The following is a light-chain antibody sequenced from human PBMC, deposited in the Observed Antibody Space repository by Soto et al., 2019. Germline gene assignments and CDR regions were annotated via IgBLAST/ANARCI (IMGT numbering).Light chain of an antibody. CDR1: QSVTNNC. CDR2: GAF. CDR3: QQYGSSPGT. Sequence: EIVMTQSPATLSVSPGEGATLSCRASQSVTNNCLAWFQQKPGQAPRLLIYGAFSRATGIPDRFSGSGSGTDFTLTISRLAPEDFAMYYCQQYGSSPGTFGQGTKVEVK. V-gene: IGKV3-20*01. J-gene: IGKJ1*01.